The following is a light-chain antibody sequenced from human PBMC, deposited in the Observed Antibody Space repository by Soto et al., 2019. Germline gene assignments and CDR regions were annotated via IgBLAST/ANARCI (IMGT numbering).Light chain of an antibody. V-gene: IGKV1-5*01. CDR3: QQYNSYWPWT. J-gene: IGKJ1*01. Sequence: DIQMTQSPSTLSESVGDRVTITCRASQSISSWLAWYQQKPGKAPKLLTYDASSLESGVPSRFSGSGSGTEFTLTISSLQPDDFATYYCQQYNSYWPWTFGQGTKVDIK. CDR1: QSISSW. CDR2: DAS.